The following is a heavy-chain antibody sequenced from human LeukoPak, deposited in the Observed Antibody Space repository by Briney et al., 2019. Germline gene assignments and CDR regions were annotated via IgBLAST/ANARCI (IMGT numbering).Heavy chain of an antibody. V-gene: IGHV3-7*01. CDR2: IKQDGSEK. Sequence: GGSLRLSCAASGFTFSSYWMSWVRQAPGKGLEWVANIKQDGSEKYYVDSVKGRFTISRDNAKNSLCLQMNSLRAEDTAVYYCARDRAYCSGGSCELDYWGQGTLVTVSS. CDR1: GFTFSSYW. CDR3: ARDRAYCSGGSCELDY. D-gene: IGHD2-15*01. J-gene: IGHJ4*02.